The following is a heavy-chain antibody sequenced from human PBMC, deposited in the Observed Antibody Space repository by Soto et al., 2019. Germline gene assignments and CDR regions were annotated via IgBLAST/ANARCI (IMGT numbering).Heavy chain of an antibody. Sequence: SETLSLTCTVSGGSISSSSYYWGWIRQPPGKGLEWIGSIYYSGSTYYNPSLKSRVTISVDTSKNQFSLKLSSVTPADTAVYYCVRQFIALTIFGVVTEFNWFDPWGQGTLVTVSS. CDR3: VRQFIALTIFGVVTEFNWFDP. CDR2: IYYSGST. D-gene: IGHD3-3*01. J-gene: IGHJ5*02. CDR1: GGSISSSSYY. V-gene: IGHV4-39*01.